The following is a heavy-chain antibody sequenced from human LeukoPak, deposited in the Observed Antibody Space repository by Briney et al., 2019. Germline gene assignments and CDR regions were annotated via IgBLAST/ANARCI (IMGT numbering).Heavy chain of an antibody. CDR1: GYTFTSYY. Sequence: ASVKVSCKASGYTFTSYYMHWVRQAPGQGLEWMGIINPSGGSTSYAQKFQGRVTMTRDTSTSTVYMELSSLRSEDTAVYYCARMYYDFWSGYSHFDYWGQGALVTVSS. J-gene: IGHJ4*02. D-gene: IGHD3-3*01. CDR3: ARMYYDFWSGYSHFDY. CDR2: INPSGGST. V-gene: IGHV1-46*01.